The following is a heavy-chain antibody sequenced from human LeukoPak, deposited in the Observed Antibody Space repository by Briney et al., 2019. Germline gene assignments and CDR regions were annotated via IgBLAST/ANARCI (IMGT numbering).Heavy chain of an antibody. D-gene: IGHD3-10*01. Sequence: ASVKVSCKASGYTFTGYYMHWVRQAPGQGLEWMGRINPNSGGTNYAQKFQGRVTMTRDASISTAYMELSRLRSDDTAVYYCARVKYGSGSQTFDYWGQGTLVTVSS. CDR1: GYTFTGYY. CDR2: INPNSGGT. CDR3: ARVKYGSGSQTFDY. J-gene: IGHJ4*02. V-gene: IGHV1-2*06.